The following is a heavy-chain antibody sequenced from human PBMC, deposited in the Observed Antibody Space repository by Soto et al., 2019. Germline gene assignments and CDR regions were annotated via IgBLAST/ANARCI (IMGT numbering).Heavy chain of an antibody. CDR1: GYTFTSYG. J-gene: IGHJ4*02. CDR3: ARDYFSDYVFDY. CDR2: IGAYNDNA. D-gene: IGHD4-4*01. V-gene: IGHV1-18*01. Sequence: QVQLVQSGAEVKEPGASVKVSCKASGYTFTSYGISWVLQAPGQGLEWMGYIGAYNDNANYAQNLQGRVTMTTDTSTSTAYMELRSLRSDDTAVYYCARDYFSDYVFDYWGQGTLVTVSS.